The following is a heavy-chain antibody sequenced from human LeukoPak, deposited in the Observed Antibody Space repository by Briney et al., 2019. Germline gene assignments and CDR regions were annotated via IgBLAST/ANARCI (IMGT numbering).Heavy chain of an antibody. D-gene: IGHD5-12*01. J-gene: IGHJ6*03. CDR3: ARHMGSGYDLYYYYMDV. Sequence: GASAKVSRKASGYTFTGYCMHWVRQAPGQGLEWMGWISAYNGNTNYAKKLQGRVTLTTDTSTSTAYMELRSLRSDDTAVYYCARHMGSGYDLYYYYMDVWGKGTTVTVSS. CDR1: GYTFTGYC. V-gene: IGHV1-18*04. CDR2: ISAYNGNT.